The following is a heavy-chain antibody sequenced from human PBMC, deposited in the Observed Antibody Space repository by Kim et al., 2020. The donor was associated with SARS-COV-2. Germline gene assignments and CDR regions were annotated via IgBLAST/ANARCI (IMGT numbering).Heavy chain of an antibody. CDR3: AQQVGGSGAR. J-gene: IGHJ4*02. CDR2: IKTDGSSS. CDR1: GFTFSNYW. V-gene: IGHV3-74*01. Sequence: GGSLRLSYAASGFTFSNYWMHWVRQAPGKGPVWVSRIKTDGSSSGYADSVKGRFTISRDNAKNTLFLQMNSLRAEDTAIYYCAQQVGGSGARWGQGTLVT. D-gene: IGHD3-10*01.